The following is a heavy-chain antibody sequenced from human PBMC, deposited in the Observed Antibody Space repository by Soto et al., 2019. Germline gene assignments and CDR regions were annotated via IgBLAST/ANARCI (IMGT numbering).Heavy chain of an antibody. CDR2: TRNKANSYTT. J-gene: IGHJ4*02. D-gene: IGHD3-22*01. V-gene: IGHV3-72*01. CDR1: GFTLSDHY. Sequence: EVQLVASEGGLVQPGGSLRLSCAASGFTLSDHYMDWVRQTPGKGLEWVGRTRNKANSYTTEYAASVKGRFTISRDDSKNSLYLQMNSLHIEDTAVYFCARGDSSGYNNYWGQGTLVTVSA. CDR3: ARGDSSGYNNY.